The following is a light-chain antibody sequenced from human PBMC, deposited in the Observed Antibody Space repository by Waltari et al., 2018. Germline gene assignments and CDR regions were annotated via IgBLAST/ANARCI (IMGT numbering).Light chain of an antibody. V-gene: IGKV3-20*01. CDR2: DAS. Sequence: EIVLTQSPGTLSLSPGERATLSCRASQCVSRSLAWYQQKPGQAPRILIYDASSRATGIPDRFSGSGSGTDFSLTISRLEPEDFAGYYCQKYVSLPATFGQGTKVEIK. CDR3: QKYVSLPAT. CDR1: QCVSRS. J-gene: IGKJ1*01.